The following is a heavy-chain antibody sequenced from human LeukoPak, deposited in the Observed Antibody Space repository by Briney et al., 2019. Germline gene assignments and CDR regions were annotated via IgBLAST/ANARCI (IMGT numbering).Heavy chain of an antibody. CDR3: ARNSGDY. Sequence: SETLSLTCSVSGGSISDFYWSWIRQPAGKGLEWIGRIYSSGNTNYNPSLKSRVTVSLDASKNQFSLKLSSVTAADTAVYYCARNSGDYWAQGTLVTVSS. CDR2: IYSSGNT. V-gene: IGHV4-4*07. J-gene: IGHJ4*02. CDR1: GGSISDFY. D-gene: IGHD4-23*01.